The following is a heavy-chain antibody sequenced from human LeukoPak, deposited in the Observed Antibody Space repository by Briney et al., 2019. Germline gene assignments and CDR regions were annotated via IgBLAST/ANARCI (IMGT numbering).Heavy chain of an antibody. J-gene: IGHJ5*02. CDR1: GGTFSSYA. V-gene: IGHV1-69*04. D-gene: IGHD3-3*01. Sequence: SVKVSCKASGGTFSSYAISWVRQAPGQGLEWMGRIIPILGIANYAQKFQGRVTITADKSTSTAYMELSSLRSEDTAVYYCARDYDFWSGPSDPWGQGTLVTVSS. CDR2: IIPILGIA. CDR3: ARDYDFWSGPSDP.